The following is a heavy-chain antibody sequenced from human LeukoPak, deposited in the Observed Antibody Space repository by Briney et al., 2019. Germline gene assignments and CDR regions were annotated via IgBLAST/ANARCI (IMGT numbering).Heavy chain of an antibody. D-gene: IGHD3-3*01. V-gene: IGHV4-34*01. Sequence: PSETLSLTCAVYGGSFSGYYWSWIRQPPGKGLEWIGEINHSGSTNYNPSLKSRVTISVDTSKNQFSLKLSSVTAADTAVYYCARDNTIFGVVDVWGQGTTVTASS. CDR2: INHSGST. CDR1: GGSFSGYY. CDR3: ARDNTIFGVVDV. J-gene: IGHJ6*02.